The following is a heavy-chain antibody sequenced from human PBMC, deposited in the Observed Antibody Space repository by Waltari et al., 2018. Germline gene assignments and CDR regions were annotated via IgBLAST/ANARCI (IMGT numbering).Heavy chain of an antibody. D-gene: IGHD1-26*01. CDR3: AKDRDGSSLTLYYFDH. Sequence: EVQLLESGGGLVQPGGSLRLACVASGFTFSSLGRSWVRQGAGKGLEWFSSFSGSGDTTDYADSVKGRFTISRDNSKNTFYLQMNSLRVDDTAVYYCAKDRDGSSLTLYYFDHWSQGALVTVSS. J-gene: IGHJ4*02. V-gene: IGHV3-23*01. CDR1: GFTFSSLG. CDR2: FSGSGDTT.